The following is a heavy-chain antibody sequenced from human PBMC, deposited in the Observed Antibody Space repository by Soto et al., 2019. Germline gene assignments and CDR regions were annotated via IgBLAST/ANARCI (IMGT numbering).Heavy chain of an antibody. CDR3: ATDIHATWLLTS. Sequence: GSLRLSCAASGLTFSGKTMYWVRQAPGKGLEWVALIAPDASQIYYADSVKGRFTISRDNSKNTLYLQMNSLRAEDTSLYLCATDIHATWLLTSWGQGTLVTVSS. CDR2: IAPDASQI. J-gene: IGHJ5*02. CDR1: GLTFSGKT. D-gene: IGHD2-2*02. V-gene: IGHV3-30-3*01.